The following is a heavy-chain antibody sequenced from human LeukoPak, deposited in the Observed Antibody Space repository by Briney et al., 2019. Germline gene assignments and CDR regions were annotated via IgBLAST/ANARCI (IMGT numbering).Heavy chain of an antibody. CDR3: ANNRYSGYDLNY. D-gene: IGHD5-12*01. CDR1: GYTFTGYY. Sequence: ASVKVSCKASGYTFTGYYMHWVRQAPGQRLEWMGRINPNSGGTNYAQKFQGRVTMTRDTSISTAYMELSRLRSDDTAVYYCANNRYSGYDLNYWGQGTLVTVSS. CDR2: INPNSGGT. J-gene: IGHJ4*02. V-gene: IGHV1-2*06.